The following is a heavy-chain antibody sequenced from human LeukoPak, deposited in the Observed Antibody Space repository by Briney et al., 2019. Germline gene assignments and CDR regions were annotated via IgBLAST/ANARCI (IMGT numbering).Heavy chain of an antibody. CDR1: GGSFSGYY. Sequence: PSETLSLTCAVYGGSFSGYYWSWIRQPPGKGLEWIGEINHSGSTNYNPSLKSRVTISVDTSKNQFSLKLSSVTAADTAVYYCARGFLGYRTPPRYWGQGTLVTVSS. CDR2: INHSGST. CDR3: ARGFLGYRTPPRY. D-gene: IGHD5-18*01. V-gene: IGHV4-34*01. J-gene: IGHJ4*02.